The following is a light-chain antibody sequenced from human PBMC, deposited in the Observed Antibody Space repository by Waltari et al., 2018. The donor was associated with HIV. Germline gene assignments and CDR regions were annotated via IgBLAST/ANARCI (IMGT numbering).Light chain of an antibody. J-gene: IGLJ3*02. Sequence: QSALTQPASVSGSPGQSITISCTGTSSDVGFYNYVSWYQHHPGKAPKLVIYEVRNRPSGVSNRFSGSKSGNTASLTISGLQAEDEADYYCSSYTSSSTWVFGGGTKLTVL. CDR2: EVR. CDR1: SSDVGFYNY. V-gene: IGLV2-14*01. CDR3: SSYTSSSTWV.